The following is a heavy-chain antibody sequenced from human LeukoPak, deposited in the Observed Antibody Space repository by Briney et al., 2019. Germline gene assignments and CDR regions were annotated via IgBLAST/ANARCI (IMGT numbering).Heavy chain of an antibody. CDR1: GFTFSSYA. D-gene: IGHD1-14*01. V-gene: IGHV3-64D*06. Sequence: GGSLRLSCSASGFTFSSYAIHWVRQAPGEGLEYVSAISSNGRSTYYADSVKGRFTISGDNSKNTMYLQLSSLKPEDMAVYYCVKRPDEDGNWGQGTLVTVSS. J-gene: IGHJ4*02. CDR2: ISSNGRST. CDR3: VKRPDEDGN.